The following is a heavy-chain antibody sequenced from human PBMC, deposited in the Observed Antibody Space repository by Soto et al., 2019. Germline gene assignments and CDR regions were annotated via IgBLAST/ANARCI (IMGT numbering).Heavy chain of an antibody. Sequence: ASVKVSCKASGFTFTSSAMQWVRQARGQRLEWIGWIVVGSGNTNYAQKFQERVTITRDMSTSTAYMELSSLRSEDTAVYYCAADQGIVVVPAAVWGQETMVTVSS. CDR1: GFTFTSSA. D-gene: IGHD2-2*01. J-gene: IGHJ3*01. CDR2: IVVGSGNT. CDR3: AADQGIVVVPAAV. V-gene: IGHV1-58*02.